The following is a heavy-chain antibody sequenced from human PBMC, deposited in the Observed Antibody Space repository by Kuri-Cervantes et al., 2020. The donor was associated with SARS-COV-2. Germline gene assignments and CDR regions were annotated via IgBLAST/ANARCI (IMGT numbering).Heavy chain of an antibody. CDR3: TTDTPLSQHYDFWSGYHYGMDV. V-gene: IGHV3-15*07. J-gene: IGHJ6*02. Sequence: LSLSCAASGFTFSNAWMNWVRQAPGKGLEWVGRIKSKTDGGTTDYAAPVKGRFTISRDDSKNTLYLQMNSLKTEDTAVYYCTTDTPLSQHYDFWSGYHYGMDVWGQGTTGTVSS. D-gene: IGHD3-3*01. CDR1: GFTFSNAW. CDR2: IKSKTDGGTT.